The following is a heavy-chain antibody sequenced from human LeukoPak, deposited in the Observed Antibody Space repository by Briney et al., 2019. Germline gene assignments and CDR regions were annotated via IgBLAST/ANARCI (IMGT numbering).Heavy chain of an antibody. J-gene: IGHJ4*02. D-gene: IGHD2-2*01. CDR1: GGSFSGYY. Sequence: SETLSLTCTVHGGSFSGYYWSWIRQPPGKGLEWIGEINHSGSTNYNPSLKSRVTISVDTSKNQFSLKLSSVTAADTAVYYCARGFLGYCSSTSCYTPLWAFDYWGQGTLVTVSS. CDR2: INHSGST. CDR3: ARGFLGYCSSTSCYTPLWAFDY. V-gene: IGHV4-34*01.